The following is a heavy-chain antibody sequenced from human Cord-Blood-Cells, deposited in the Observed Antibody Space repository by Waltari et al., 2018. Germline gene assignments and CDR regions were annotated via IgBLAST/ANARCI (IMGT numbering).Heavy chain of an antibody. J-gene: IGHJ3*02. Sequence: VQLVQSGAEVKKPGAVVKVACTASGYTFTIYDINWVRQATGQGLEWMGWMNPNSGNTGYAQKFQGRVTMTRNTSISTAYMELSSLRSEDTAVYYCARGRRNWDDAFDIWGQGTMVTVSS. CDR1: GYTFTIYD. CDR3: ARGRRNWDDAFDI. CDR2: MNPNSGNT. D-gene: IGHD1-26*01. V-gene: IGHV1-8*01.